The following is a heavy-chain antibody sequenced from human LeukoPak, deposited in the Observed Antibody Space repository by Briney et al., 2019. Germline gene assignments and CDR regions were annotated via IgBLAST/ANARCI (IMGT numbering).Heavy chain of an antibody. CDR2: ISAYNGNT. CDR1: DYTFTSYG. V-gene: IGHV1-18*01. Sequence: ASVRVSCKASDYTFTSYGYSWVRQAPGQGLEWMGWISAYNGNTNYAQKLQGRVTITTDTSTSTAYMDLRGLRSDDTAVYFCARGYDYGDYVGDFDYWGQGTLVTVSS. D-gene: IGHD4-17*01. CDR3: ARGYDYGDYVGDFDY. J-gene: IGHJ4*02.